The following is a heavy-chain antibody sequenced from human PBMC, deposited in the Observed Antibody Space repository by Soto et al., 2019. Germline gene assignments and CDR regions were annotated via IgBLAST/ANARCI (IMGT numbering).Heavy chain of an antibody. CDR1: GGTFSSYA. D-gene: IGHD3-22*01. CDR3: ARYYDSSGYYRYYFDY. Sequence: SVKVSCKASGGTFSSYAISWVRQAPGKGLEWMGGIIPIFGTANYAQKFQGRVTITADESTSTAYMELSSLRSEDTAVYYCARYYDSSGYYRYYFDYWGQGTLVTVSS. CDR2: IIPIFGTA. V-gene: IGHV1-69*13. J-gene: IGHJ4*02.